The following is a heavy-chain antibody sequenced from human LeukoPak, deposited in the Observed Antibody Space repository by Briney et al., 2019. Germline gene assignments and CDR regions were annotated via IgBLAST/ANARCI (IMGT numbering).Heavy chain of an antibody. D-gene: IGHD2-2*01. J-gene: IGHJ6*02. Sequence: SETLSLTCAVYGGSFSGYYWSWIRQPPGKGLEWIGEINHSGSTNYNPSLKSQVTISVDTSKNQFSLKLSSVTAADTAVYYCAAGRIVVVPAAMRYYYYYGMDVWGQGTTVTVSS. CDR3: AAGRIVVVPAAMRYYYYYGMDV. V-gene: IGHV4-34*01. CDR2: INHSGST. CDR1: GGSFSGYY.